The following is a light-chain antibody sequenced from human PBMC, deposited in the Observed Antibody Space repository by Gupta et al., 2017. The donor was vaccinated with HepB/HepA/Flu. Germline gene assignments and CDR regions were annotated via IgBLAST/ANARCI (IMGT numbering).Light chain of an antibody. CDR3: GTWDDTLSHVV. J-gene: IGLJ2*01. CDR2: TND. V-gene: IGLV1-51*02. Sequence: QSVLTHPPSVSAAPGQKVTISCSGTSSNIENNYVSWYQQLPGAAPKLLIHTNDARPSGIPDRFSGSKSGTSATLGIAGLQTGDEADYYCGTWDDTLSHVVFGGGTKLTVL. CDR1: SSNIENNY.